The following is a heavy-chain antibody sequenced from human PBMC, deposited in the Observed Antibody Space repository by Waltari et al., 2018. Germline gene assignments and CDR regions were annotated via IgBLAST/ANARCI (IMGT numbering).Heavy chain of an antibody. CDR1: GASISSLNYY. CDR3: ASFNAWKFDLDY. V-gene: IGHV4-39*01. D-gene: IGHD1-1*01. CDR2: LYYGGST. J-gene: IGHJ4*02. Sequence: QLHLQESGPGLVKPSETLSLTCTVSGASISSLNYYWGWVRQPPGKGLEWIGNLYYGGSTYYNPSLQRRVNMSIDASKNQLSLSLTSVSAADTATYYCASFNAWKFDLDYWGQGTLVTVSS.